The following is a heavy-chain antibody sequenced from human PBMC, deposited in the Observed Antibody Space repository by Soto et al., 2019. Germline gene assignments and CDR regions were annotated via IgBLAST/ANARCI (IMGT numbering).Heavy chain of an antibody. CDR2: IYSGGST. Sequence: EVQVVESGGDLVQPGGSLRLSCAASGFTVRGNCMSWVRQAPGKGLEWISSIYSGGSTYYADSVKCRFTISRDNSKNTVYLQMNRLRAEDTAAYYCCKGGAVAAEYYFDYWGQGTLVTVSS. V-gene: IGHV3-66*01. D-gene: IGHD6-19*01. J-gene: IGHJ4*02. CDR3: CKGGAVAAEYYFDY. CDR1: GFTVRGNC.